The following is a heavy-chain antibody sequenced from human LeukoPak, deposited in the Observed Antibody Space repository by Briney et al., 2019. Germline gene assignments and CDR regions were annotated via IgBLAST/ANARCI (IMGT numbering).Heavy chain of an antibody. CDR2: IRSKANSYAT. D-gene: IGHD5-24*01. J-gene: IGHJ4*02. Sequence: PGGSLRLSCAASGFTFSGSAMHWVRQASGKGLEWVGRIRSKANSYATAYAASVKGRFTISRDDSKNTAYLQMNSLRAEDTAVYYCAKGAGEGQDGYDKNGDYWGQGTLVTVSS. V-gene: IGHV3-73*01. CDR1: GFTFSGSA. CDR3: AKGAGEGQDGYDKNGDY.